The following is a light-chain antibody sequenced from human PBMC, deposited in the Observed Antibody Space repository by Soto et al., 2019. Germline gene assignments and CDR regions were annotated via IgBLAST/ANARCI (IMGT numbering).Light chain of an antibody. CDR1: DNIVHW. Sequence: IQMTQSPSTLSASVGDRFSITCRASDNIVHWVAWYQQKPGKAPKLLIYKAANLADEVPSRFSGSGSGTEFTLTISNLQPDDIATYYCQQYENYWTFGQGTKVDI. CDR3: QQYENYWT. J-gene: IGKJ1*01. CDR2: KAA. V-gene: IGKV1-5*03.